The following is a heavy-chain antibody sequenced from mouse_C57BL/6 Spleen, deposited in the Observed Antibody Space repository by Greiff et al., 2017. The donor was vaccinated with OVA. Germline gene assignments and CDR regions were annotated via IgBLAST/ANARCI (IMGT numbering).Heavy chain of an antibody. CDR2: ISSGSSTI. J-gene: IGHJ3*01. CDR1: GFTFSDYG. Sequence: EVKLMESGGGLVKPGGSLKLSCAASGFTFSDYGMHWVRQAPEKGLEWVAYISSGSSTIYYADTVKGRFTISRDNAKNTLFLQMTSLRSEDTAMYYCARDGSSYVAWFAYWGQGTLVTVSA. CDR3: ARDGSSYVAWFAY. V-gene: IGHV5-17*01. D-gene: IGHD1-1*01.